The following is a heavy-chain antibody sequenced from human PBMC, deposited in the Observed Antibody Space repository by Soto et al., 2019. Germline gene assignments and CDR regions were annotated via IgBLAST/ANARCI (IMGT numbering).Heavy chain of an antibody. V-gene: IGHV1-8*01. J-gene: IGHJ6*02. CDR2: MNPNSGNT. CDR3: ARERNMYGVDV. Sequence: QVQLVQSGAEVKKPGASVKVSCKASGYTFTSYDSNWVRQATGQGLEWMGWMNPNSGNTVYAQKFQGRVTMTRNTSISTAYMELSSLRSEDTATYYCARERNMYGVDVWGQGTTVTVSS. D-gene: IGHD1-1*01. CDR1: GYTFTSYD.